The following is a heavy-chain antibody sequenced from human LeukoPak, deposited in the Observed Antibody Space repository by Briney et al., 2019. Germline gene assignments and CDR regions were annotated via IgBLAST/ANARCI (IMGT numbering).Heavy chain of an antibody. V-gene: IGHV3-30*04. CDR1: GFTFSSYA. CDR3: AGDRPPRAFDI. Sequence: GGSLRLSCAASGFTFSSYAIHWVRQAPDKGLEWVAVISYDGSNKYYADSVKGRFTISRDNSKNTLYLQMSSLRADDTAVYYCAGDRPPRAFDIWGQGTMVTVSS. J-gene: IGHJ3*02. D-gene: IGHD7-27*01. CDR2: ISYDGSNK.